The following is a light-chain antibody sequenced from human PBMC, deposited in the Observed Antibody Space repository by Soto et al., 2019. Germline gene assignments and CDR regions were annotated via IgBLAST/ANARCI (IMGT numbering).Light chain of an antibody. CDR1: QSLTNSR. CDR2: GGS. CDR3: QQSYTTLFT. J-gene: IGKJ5*01. Sequence: EIVLTQSPGTLSLSPGERATLSCRASQSLTNSRLAWYQQKPGQAPKVLIYGGSNRATGIPDRFSGSGSGTDFTLTISRLQPEDFAIYFCQQSYTTLFTFGQGTRLEIK. V-gene: IGKV3-20*01.